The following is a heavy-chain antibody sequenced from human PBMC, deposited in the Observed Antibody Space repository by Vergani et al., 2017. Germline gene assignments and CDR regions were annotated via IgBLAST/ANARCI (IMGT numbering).Heavy chain of an antibody. CDR1: GGSFTSYH. Sequence: QVQLQQWGGGLLKPSETLSLTCVVNGGSFTSYHWTWIRQSPGEGLEWLGDIGHTGRPEYNPSLKSRLTMSVDKSRNQFSLTLNSVTATDTAIYFCARVNTETNGHLYYYYYMDVWGQGTAVTVS. D-gene: IGHD4-11*01. J-gene: IGHJ6*03. CDR3: ARVNTETNGHLYYYYYMDV. V-gene: IGHV4-34*01. CDR2: IGHTGRP.